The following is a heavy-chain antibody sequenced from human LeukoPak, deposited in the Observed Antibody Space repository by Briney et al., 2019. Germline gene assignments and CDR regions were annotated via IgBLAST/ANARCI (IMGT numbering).Heavy chain of an antibody. CDR1: GFTFSSYS. CDR2: ISSSNSYI. J-gene: IGHJ4*02. CDR3: ARDHNWNFDY. Sequence: GGSLRLSCAASGFTFSSYSMNWVRQAPGKGLEWVSSISSSNSYIYYADSVKGRFTISRDNAKNSLYLQMNSLRVEDTAVYYCARDHNWNFDYWGQGTLVTVSS. V-gene: IGHV3-21*01. D-gene: IGHD1-20*01.